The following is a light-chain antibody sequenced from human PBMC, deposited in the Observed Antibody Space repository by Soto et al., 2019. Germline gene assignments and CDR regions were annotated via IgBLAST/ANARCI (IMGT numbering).Light chain of an antibody. CDR1: SSDVGGYNY. V-gene: IGLV2-14*01. Sequence: QSVLTQPASVSGSPGQSITISCTGTSSDVGGYNYVSWYQQHPGKDPKLMIYDVSNRPSGVSNRFSGSKSGNTASMTIYGLQAEDEADYYCSSYTSSSTLYVFGAGTKVTVL. CDR2: DVS. CDR3: SSYTSSSTLYV. J-gene: IGLJ1*01.